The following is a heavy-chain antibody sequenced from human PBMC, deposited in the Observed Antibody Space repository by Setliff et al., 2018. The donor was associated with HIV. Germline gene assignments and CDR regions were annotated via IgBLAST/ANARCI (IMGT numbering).Heavy chain of an antibody. J-gene: IGHJ4*02. D-gene: IGHD3-22*01. CDR3: ARSFYYDTTGPWYFDF. V-gene: IGHV4-39*07. CDR1: GVSIISSSYY. Sequence: KPSETLSLTCTVSGVSIISSSYYWGWVRQPPGKGLEWIASFYHSGSTYSNPSLKSRVTISVDTSKNQFSLKPSSVTAADSAVYYCARSFYYDTTGPWYFDFWGQGTLVTV. CDR2: FYHSGST.